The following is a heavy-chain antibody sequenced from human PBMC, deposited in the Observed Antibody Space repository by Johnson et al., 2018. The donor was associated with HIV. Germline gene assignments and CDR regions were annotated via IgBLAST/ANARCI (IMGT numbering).Heavy chain of an antibody. D-gene: IGHD4-17*01. CDR2: ISSSGATI. V-gene: IGHV3-11*04. Sequence: QMLLVESGGGLVKPGGSLRLSCTASGFIFSDYYMTWIRQAPGKGLEWISYISSSGATIYYADSVKGRFTISRDRSKNTVSLQMGSLRAEDMAVYYCARPRTTVTQVDAFDIWGQGTMVTVSS. CDR1: GFIFSDYY. J-gene: IGHJ3*02. CDR3: ARPRTTVTQVDAFDI.